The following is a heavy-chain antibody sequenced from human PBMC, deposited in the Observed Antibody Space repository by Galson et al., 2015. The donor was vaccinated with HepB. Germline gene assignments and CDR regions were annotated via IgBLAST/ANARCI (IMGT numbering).Heavy chain of an antibody. J-gene: IGHJ4*02. CDR1: GFTFSNYA. CDR3: AKDPLDSFGVLIIRGGFDY. Sequence: SLRLSCAASGFTFSNYAMSWVRQAPGKGLEWVSIISGSGNSTYYGDSVRGRFTISRDDSKNTLYLQMNSLSAEDTAVYYCAKDPLDSFGVLIIRGGFDYWGQGTLVTVSS. D-gene: IGHD3-3*01. V-gene: IGHV3-23*01. CDR2: ISGSGNST.